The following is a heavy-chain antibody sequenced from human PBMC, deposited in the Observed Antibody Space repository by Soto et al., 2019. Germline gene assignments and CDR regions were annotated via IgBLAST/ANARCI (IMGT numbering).Heavy chain of an antibody. V-gene: IGHV3-30*18. D-gene: IGHD2-2*01. CDR2: VSYDGSFK. Sequence: GGSLRLSCEASGFTFSKFGIHWVRQAPGKGLEWVAVVSYDGSFKYYADSVKGRFTISRDNSKNALYLQMNSLRPEDTALYYCAKDSDQLLFDYYYYGMDVWGQGTTVTVSS. CDR3: AKDSDQLLFDYYYYGMDV. J-gene: IGHJ6*02. CDR1: GFTFSKFG.